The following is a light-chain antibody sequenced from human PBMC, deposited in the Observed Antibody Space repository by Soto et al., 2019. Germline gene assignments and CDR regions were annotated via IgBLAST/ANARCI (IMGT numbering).Light chain of an antibody. CDR1: QGIRND. CDR3: QQDYNSPRT. V-gene: IGKV1-6*01. CDR2: AAS. J-gene: IGKJ1*01. Sequence: AIQMTQSPSSLSASVGDRVTITWRASQGIRNDLGWYQQKPGKAPKLLIYAASSLQSGVPSRFRGSGSGTVFTLTISSLQPEDFATYYCQQDYNSPRTSGQGTKVKTK.